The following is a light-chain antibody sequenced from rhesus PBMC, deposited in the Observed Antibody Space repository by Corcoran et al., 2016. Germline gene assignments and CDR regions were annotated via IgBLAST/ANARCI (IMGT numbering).Light chain of an antibody. J-gene: IGKJ1*01. CDR1: QGISSY. Sequence: DIQMTQSPSSLSASVGDTVTITCRASQGISSYLAWYQQKPGKAPKLLSYKAFTLQSGCPSRVSGIGSGTDFTLTISSLQPEDFATYYCQQHHSYPRTFGQGTKVEIK. V-gene: IGKV1-25*01. CDR2: KAF. CDR3: QQHHSYPRT.